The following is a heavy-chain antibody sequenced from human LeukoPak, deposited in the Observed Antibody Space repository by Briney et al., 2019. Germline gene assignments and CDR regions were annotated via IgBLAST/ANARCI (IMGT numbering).Heavy chain of an antibody. CDR2: INHSGST. D-gene: IGHD3-9*01. Sequence: SETLSLTCAVYGGSFSGYYWSWIRQPPGKGLEWIGEINHSGSTNYNPSLESRVTISVDTSKNQFSLKLSSVTAADTAVYYCARGDRGYDILTGYYRRPGSYGMDVWGKGTTVTVSS. CDR1: GGSFSGYY. CDR3: ARGDRGYDILTGYYRRPGSYGMDV. V-gene: IGHV4-34*01. J-gene: IGHJ6*04.